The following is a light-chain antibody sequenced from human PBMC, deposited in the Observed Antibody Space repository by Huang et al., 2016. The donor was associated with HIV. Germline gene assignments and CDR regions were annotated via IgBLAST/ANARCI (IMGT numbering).Light chain of an antibody. CDR3: QQRITWPPSYT. V-gene: IGKV3-11*01. J-gene: IGKJ2*01. CDR2: ATS. CDR1: QSVSSY. Sequence: EIVLTQSPATLSLSPGDSATLSCRASQSVSSYFAWYQQKPGQAPRLLIYATSTRATGVPARFSGSGSGTDFTLTISSLEPEDFAVYYCQQRITWPPSYTFGQGTKVE.